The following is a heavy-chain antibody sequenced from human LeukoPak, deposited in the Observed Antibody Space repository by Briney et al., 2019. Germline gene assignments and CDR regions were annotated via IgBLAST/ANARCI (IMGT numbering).Heavy chain of an antibody. J-gene: IGHJ4*02. CDR1: GGSISGYY. Sequence: PSETLSLICTVSGGSISGYYWSWIRQPPGKGLEWIGYIYYSGGTNYNPSLESRVTISVDTSKNQFSLKLSSVTAADTAVYYCARGNGLTDGERYYFDYWGQGTLVTVSS. CDR3: ARGNGLTDGERYYFDY. CDR2: IYYSGGT. D-gene: IGHD1-14*01. V-gene: IGHV4-59*08.